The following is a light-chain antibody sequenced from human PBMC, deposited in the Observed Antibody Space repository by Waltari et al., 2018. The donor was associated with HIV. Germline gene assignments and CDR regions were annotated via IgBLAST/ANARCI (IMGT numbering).Light chain of an antibody. Sequence: EIVLTQPPGTLSMSPGERATLSCRASQSVSSRYLAWYQQKPGQAPRLLIYGASSRATGIPDRFSGSGSGIDFTLTISRLEPEDFAVYYCQQYGSSVTFGQGTKLEIK. CDR2: GAS. J-gene: IGKJ2*01. CDR1: QSVSSRY. V-gene: IGKV3-20*01. CDR3: QQYGSSVT.